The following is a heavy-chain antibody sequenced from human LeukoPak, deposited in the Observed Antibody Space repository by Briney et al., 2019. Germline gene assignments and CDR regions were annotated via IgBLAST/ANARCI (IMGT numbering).Heavy chain of an antibody. J-gene: IGHJ4*02. V-gene: IGHV3-20*04. CDR2: INWNGGST. Sequence: PGGSLRLSCAASGFTFDDYGMSWVRQAPGKGLEWVSGINWNGGSTGYADSVKGRFTISGDNAKNSLYLQMNSLRAEDTAVYYCARETYGDYIFDYWGQGTLVTVFS. D-gene: IGHD4-17*01. CDR3: ARETYGDYIFDY. CDR1: GFTFDDYG.